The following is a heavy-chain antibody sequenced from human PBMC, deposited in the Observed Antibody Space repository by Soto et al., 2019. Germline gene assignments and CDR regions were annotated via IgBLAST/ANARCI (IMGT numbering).Heavy chain of an antibody. D-gene: IGHD4-17*01. Sequence: PSETLSLTCAVSGGSTSSGGYSWSWIRQPPGKGLEWIGYIYHSGSTYYNPSLKSRVTISVDRSKNQFSLKLSSVTAADTAVYYCAGHGATGYYYGMDVWGQGTTVTVSS. J-gene: IGHJ6*02. V-gene: IGHV4-30-2*01. CDR2: IYHSGST. CDR1: GGSTSSGGYS. CDR3: AGHGATGYYYGMDV.